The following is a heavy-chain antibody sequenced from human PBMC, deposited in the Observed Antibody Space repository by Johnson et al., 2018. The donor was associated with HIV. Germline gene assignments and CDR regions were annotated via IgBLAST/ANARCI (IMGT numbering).Heavy chain of an antibody. J-gene: IGHJ3*02. CDR2: IYSGGST. Sequence: VQLVESGGGLIQPGGSLRLSCAASGFTVSSNYMSWVRQAPGKGLEWVSVIYSGGSTYYADSVKGRFTISRDNSKNTLYLQMNSLRAEDTAVYYCARHVRVVVASTDAFDIWGQGTMVTVSS. CDR1: GFTVSSNY. CDR3: ARHVRVVVASTDAFDI. D-gene: IGHD2-15*01. V-gene: IGHV3-53*01.